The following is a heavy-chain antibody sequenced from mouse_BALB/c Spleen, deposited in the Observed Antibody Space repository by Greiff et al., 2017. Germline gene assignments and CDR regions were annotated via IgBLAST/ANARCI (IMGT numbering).Heavy chain of an antibody. V-gene: IGHV5-17*02. D-gene: IGHD2-4*01. CDR1: GFTFSSFG. Sequence: EVKLVESGGGLVQPGGSRKLSCAASGFTFSSFGMHWVRQAPEKGLEWVAYISSGSSTIYYADTVKGRFTISRDNPKNTLFLQMTSLRSEDTAMYYCASGDYDWFAYWGQGTLVTVSA. CDR2: ISSGSSTI. CDR3: ASGDYDWFAY. J-gene: IGHJ3*01.